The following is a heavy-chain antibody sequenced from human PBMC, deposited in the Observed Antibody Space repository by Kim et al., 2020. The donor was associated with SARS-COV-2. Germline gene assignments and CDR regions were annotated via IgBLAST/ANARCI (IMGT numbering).Heavy chain of an antibody. V-gene: IGHV3-13*01. CDR2: XXTAGDT. CDR3: AXXRGXXGGGXXV. Sequence: GGSLRLSCAASGFTLSNYDMHWVRQATGKGLXXVSXXXTAGDTNYPGSVKGRFTXXREXXRNSXXLQMXSLRAGDTAXXYCAXXRGXXGGGXXVWGXXTTXXVSS. D-gene: IGHD3-10*01. CDR1: GFTLSNYD. J-gene: IGHJ6*01.